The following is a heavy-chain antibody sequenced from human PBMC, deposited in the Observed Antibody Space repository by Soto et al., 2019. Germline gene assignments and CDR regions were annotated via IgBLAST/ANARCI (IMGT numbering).Heavy chain of an antibody. CDR2: IQSKSDGVAT. CDR3: PRVKLWKLYY. D-gene: IGHD2-21*01. CDR1: GFTLSNAW. V-gene: IGHV3-15*01. Sequence: EVQLVESGGGLVETGGSFRLSCAASGFTLSNAWMSWVRQAPGKGLEWVGRIQSKSDGVATVYAAPVRGRFTITREDSKNTLDLQMSSLKTEDTAMYYCPRVKLWKLYYWGQGTLATVSS. J-gene: IGHJ4*02.